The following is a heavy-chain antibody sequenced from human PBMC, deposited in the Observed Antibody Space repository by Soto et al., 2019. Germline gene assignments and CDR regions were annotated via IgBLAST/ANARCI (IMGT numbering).Heavy chain of an antibody. Sequence: EVQLLESGGGLVQPGRSLRLSCAASGFTFSNYAMSWVRQAPGQGLDWVSAISGSGGTTYYADSVKGRFTISRDNSKNTLFRQMNRLRAEDAAVYYCAKFFVETGSNSGWPWSFRYWGQGTLVTVSS. CDR3: AKFFVETGSNSGWPWSFRY. V-gene: IGHV3-23*01. J-gene: IGHJ4*02. CDR2: ISGSGGTT. D-gene: IGHD6-25*01. CDR1: GFTFSNYA.